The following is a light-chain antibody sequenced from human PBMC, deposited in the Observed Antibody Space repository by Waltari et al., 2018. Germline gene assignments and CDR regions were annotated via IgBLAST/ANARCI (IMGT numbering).Light chain of an antibody. CDR2: EAS. CDR3: QKYGTLPAT. J-gene: IGKJ1*01. CDR1: QNIRIY. V-gene: IGKV3-20*01. Sequence: EIVLTQSPGTLSLSPGERVTLSCRASQNIRIYLAWYQQKPGQPPRLLIYEASRRATGITDRFSGSGSGTDFSLTISRLEPEDFGVYYCQKYGTLPATFGQGTKVEIK.